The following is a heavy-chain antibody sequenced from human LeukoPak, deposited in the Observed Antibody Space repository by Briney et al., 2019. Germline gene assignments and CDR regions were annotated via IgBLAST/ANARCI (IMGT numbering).Heavy chain of an antibody. CDR3: ARAWPSGYAY. D-gene: IGHD3-22*01. Sequence: PSETLSLTCAVYGGSFSGYYWSWIPQPPGKGLEWIGEINHSGSTNYNPSLKSRVTISVDTSKNQFSLKLSSVTAADTAVYYCARAWPSGYAYWGQGTLVTVSS. V-gene: IGHV4-34*01. CDR1: GGSFSGYY. J-gene: IGHJ4*02. CDR2: INHSGST.